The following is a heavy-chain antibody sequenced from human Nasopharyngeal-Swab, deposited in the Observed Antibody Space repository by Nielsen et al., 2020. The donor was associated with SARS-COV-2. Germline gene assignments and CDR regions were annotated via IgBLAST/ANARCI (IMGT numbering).Heavy chain of an antibody. V-gene: IGHV3-33*01. J-gene: IGHJ6*02. CDR3: AREAAPFLGMDV. CDR2: IWYDGSTK. D-gene: IGHD6-25*01. Sequence: GESLKISFAASGFTFSSYGMHWVRQAPGKGLERVAVIWYDGSTKYYADSVKGRFTISRDNSKNTLYLQMNSLRAEDTAVYYCAREAAPFLGMDVWGQGTTVTVSS. CDR1: GFTFSSYG.